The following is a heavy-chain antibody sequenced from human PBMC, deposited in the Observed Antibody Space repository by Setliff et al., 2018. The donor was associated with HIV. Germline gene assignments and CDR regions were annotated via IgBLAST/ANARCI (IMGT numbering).Heavy chain of an antibody. CDR1: SYSISSGYY. CDR3: ARRKYDEQAFDY. V-gene: IGHV4-38-2*01. CDR2: IYHGGST. Sequence: SETLSLTCAVSSYSISSGYYWVWIRQPPGKGLEWIGSIYHGGSTFYNPSLKSRVTVSVDTSKNQFYLTLSSVTAADTAVYYCARRKYDEQAFDYWGQGSLVTVSS. D-gene: IGHD3-3*01. J-gene: IGHJ4*02.